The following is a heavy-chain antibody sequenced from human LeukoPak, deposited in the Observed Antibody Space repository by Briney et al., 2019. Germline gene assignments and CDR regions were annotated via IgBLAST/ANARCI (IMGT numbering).Heavy chain of an antibody. CDR1: GFTFSSYE. V-gene: IGHV4-39*07. CDR2: IYYSGRT. J-gene: IGHJ4*02. D-gene: IGHD4-23*01. CDR3: ARGSVVRGYYFDY. Sequence: LRLSCAASGFTFSSYEMNWVRQAPGKGLEWVGSIYYSGRTYYNSSLKSRVTISVDTSKNQFSLKLSSVTAADTAVYYCARGSVVRGYYFDYWGQGTLVTVSS.